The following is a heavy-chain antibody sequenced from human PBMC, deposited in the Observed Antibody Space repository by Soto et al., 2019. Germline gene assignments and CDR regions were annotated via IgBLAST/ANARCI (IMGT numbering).Heavy chain of an antibody. Sequence: GESMKISCNTSGFTFTATWIGWVRQMPGKGLELMGAIYPGDSDTRYDPSFQGQVTISADKSISTTFLQWSSLTASDTAIYYCARQGGYFGLDNWFDSWGQGTLVTVSS. CDR2: IYPGDSDT. CDR1: GFTFTATW. V-gene: IGHV5-51*01. J-gene: IGHJ5*01. CDR3: ARQGGYFGLDNWFDS. D-gene: IGHD3-9*01.